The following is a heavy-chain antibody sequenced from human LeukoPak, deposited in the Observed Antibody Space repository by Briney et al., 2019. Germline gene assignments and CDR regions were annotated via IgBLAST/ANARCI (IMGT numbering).Heavy chain of an antibody. CDR1: EFTFSAYG. CDR3: ARFVANWNPGGRDG. D-gene: IGHD1-20*01. J-gene: IGHJ6*02. CDR2: ISGSGSSI. V-gene: IGHV3-21*01. Sequence: GGSLRLSCVASEFTFSAYGMSWVRQAPGTGLEWVSSISGSGSSIHYKESVRGRFTISRDNSGNSIYLQMNSLRAEDTAVYYCARFVANWNPGGRDGWGQGTTVIVSS.